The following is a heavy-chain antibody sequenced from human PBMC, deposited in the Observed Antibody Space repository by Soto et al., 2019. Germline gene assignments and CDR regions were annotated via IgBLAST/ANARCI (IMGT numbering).Heavy chain of an antibody. D-gene: IGHD6-19*01. J-gene: IGHJ6*02. V-gene: IGHV3-30*18. CDR2: ISDDGRNG. CDR1: GFIFSTNG. Sequence: QVQLVESGGGVVQPGTSLRLSCAASGFIFSTNGMYWVRQAPGKGLEWVALISDDGRNGWHADSMKGRFTISRDISKNTLYLQMNSLRPEDTAVYYCAKLSHSGWHHHYYGMDVWGQGTTVTVSS. CDR3: AKLSHSGWHHHYYGMDV.